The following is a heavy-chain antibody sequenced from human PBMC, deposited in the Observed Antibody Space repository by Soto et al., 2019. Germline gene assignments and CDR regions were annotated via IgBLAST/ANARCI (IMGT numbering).Heavy chain of an antibody. CDR1: GYTFTSNG. Sequence: QVQLVQSGAEVKKPGASVKVSCKASGYTFTSNGISWVRQAPGQELEWMGWFSAYNGNTNYAQKLQGRVTMTTDTATSTAYMEMRSLRSDDTDVYYCEREYVDAVDMWGPGTMVTVSS. CDR2: FSAYNGNT. D-gene: IGHD3-16*01. CDR3: EREYVDAVDM. J-gene: IGHJ3*02. V-gene: IGHV1-18*01.